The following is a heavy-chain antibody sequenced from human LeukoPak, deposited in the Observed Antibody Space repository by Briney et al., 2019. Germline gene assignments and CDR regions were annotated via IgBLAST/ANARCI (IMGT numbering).Heavy chain of an antibody. Sequence: SETLSLTCAVYGGSFSGYYWSWIRQPPGKGLEWIGEINHSGSTNYNPSLKSRVTISVDTSKNQFSLKLSSVTAADTAVYYCERVRRITMIVVVTYYYYGMDVRGQGTTVTASS. CDR2: INHSGST. J-gene: IGHJ6*02. V-gene: IGHV4-34*01. CDR1: GGSFSGYY. D-gene: IGHD3-22*01. CDR3: ERVRRITMIVVVTYYYYGMDV.